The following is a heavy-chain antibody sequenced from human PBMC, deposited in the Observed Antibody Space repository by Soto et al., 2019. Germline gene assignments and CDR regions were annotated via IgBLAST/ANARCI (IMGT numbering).Heavy chain of an antibody. Sequence: ASVKVSCKASGGTFSSYTISWVRQAPGQRLEWMGMINAGNGNTNYSQKFQGRATMTRDTSASTVYMELSSLRSEDTAVYYCAREVVVPAAMFDYWGQGTLVTVSS. CDR2: INAGNGNT. V-gene: IGHV1-3*01. D-gene: IGHD2-2*01. J-gene: IGHJ4*02. CDR1: GGTFSSYT. CDR3: AREVVVPAAMFDY.